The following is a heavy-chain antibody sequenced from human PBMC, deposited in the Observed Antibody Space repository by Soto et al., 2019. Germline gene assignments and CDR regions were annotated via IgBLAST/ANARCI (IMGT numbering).Heavy chain of an antibody. J-gene: IGHJ4*02. CDR2: IHYSGST. CDR1: GGSVSSNRYY. V-gene: IGHV4-39*01. Sequence: PSETLSLTLTVSGGSVSSNRYYWGLIRQPPVKGLEWIGCIHYSGSTYYNQSLKSRVTSSVDTSKKQFSLKLTSVTAADTALYHCARRPFSSTWPSQLDYWGQETMVPVSS. D-gene: IGHD6-13*01. CDR3: ARRPFSSTWPSQLDY.